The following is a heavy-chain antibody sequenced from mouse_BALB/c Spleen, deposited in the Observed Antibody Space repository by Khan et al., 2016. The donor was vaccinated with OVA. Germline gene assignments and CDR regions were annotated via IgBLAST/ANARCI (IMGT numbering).Heavy chain of an antibody. CDR2: IDPANGNT. J-gene: IGHJ4*01. CDR3: ARGWYYAMDY. CDR1: GFNIKDTY. D-gene: IGHD2-3*01. V-gene: IGHV14-3*02. Sequence: VQLQQSGAELVKPGASIKLSCTASGFNIKDTYMHWVKQRPEQGLEWIGRIDPANGNTKYDPKFQGKASITADPSSNPAYLQLSSLTSADTAVYDCARGWYYAMDYWGQGTSVTVSS.